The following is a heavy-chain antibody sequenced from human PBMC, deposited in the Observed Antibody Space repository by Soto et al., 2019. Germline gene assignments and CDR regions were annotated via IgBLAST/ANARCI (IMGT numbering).Heavy chain of an antibody. CDR1: GGSISSGDYY. V-gene: IGHV4-30-4*01. CDR3: ARYYGSGSYYTVWDWYFDL. Sequence: QVQLQESGPGLVKPSQTLSLTCTVSGGSISSGDYYWSWIRQPPGKGLEWIGYIYYSGSTYYNPSLQSRVPISLDTSKTQFSLKLSSVTAADTAVYYCARYYGSGSYYTVWDWYFDLWGRGTLVTVSS. D-gene: IGHD3-10*01. J-gene: IGHJ2*01. CDR2: IYYSGST.